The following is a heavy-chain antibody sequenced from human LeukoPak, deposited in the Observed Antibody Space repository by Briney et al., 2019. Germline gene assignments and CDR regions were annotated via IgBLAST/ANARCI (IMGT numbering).Heavy chain of an antibody. Sequence: GESLKISCKGSGYIFTTYWIGWVRQMPEKGLEWMGIIYPGDSDARYSTSFQGQVTISADKSISTAYLQWSSLKASDTAMYYCARRFSTTDPFDYWGQGTLVTVSS. CDR2: IYPGDSDA. V-gene: IGHV5-51*01. CDR1: GYIFTTYW. CDR3: ARRFSTTDPFDY. D-gene: IGHD4-17*01. J-gene: IGHJ4*02.